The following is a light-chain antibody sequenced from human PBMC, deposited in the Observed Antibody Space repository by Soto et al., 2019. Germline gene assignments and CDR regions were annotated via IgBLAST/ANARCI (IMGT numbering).Light chain of an antibody. Sequence: QSVLTQPASVSGSPGQSITISCTGSNSDIGGYNSVSWYQQHPGKAPKLLIFGVTNRPSGVSDRFSGSKSGNTASLTISALQAEDEADYYCTSYTSVTIVVFGGGTKL. CDR2: GVT. CDR1: NSDIGGYNS. CDR3: TSYTSVTIVV. V-gene: IGLV2-14*01. J-gene: IGLJ2*01.